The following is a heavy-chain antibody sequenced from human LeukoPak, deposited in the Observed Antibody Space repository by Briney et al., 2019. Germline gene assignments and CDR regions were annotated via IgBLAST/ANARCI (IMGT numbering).Heavy chain of an antibody. J-gene: IGHJ4*02. CDR1: GGSISSYY. V-gene: IGHV4-59*08. CDR2: IYYSGST. Sequence: SETLSLTCTVSGGSISSYYWSWIRQPPGKGLEWIGYIYYSGSTKYNPSLKSRVTISVDTSKNQFSPKLSSVTAADTAVYYCARHEDGYCSSTSCYGNWGQGTLVTVSS. CDR3: ARHEDGYCSSTSCYGN. D-gene: IGHD2-2*03.